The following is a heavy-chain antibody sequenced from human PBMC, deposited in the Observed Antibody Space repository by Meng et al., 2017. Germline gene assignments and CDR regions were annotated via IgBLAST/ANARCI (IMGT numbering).Heavy chain of an antibody. CDR1: GFTFSSYG. J-gene: IGHJ3*02. D-gene: IGHD5-18*01. V-gene: IGHV3-33*01. CDR2: IWYDGSNK. CDR3: ARDPGGYSYGSRQAAFDI. Sequence: SCAASGFTFSSYGMHWVRQAPGKGLEWVAVIWYDGSNKYYADSVKGRFTISRDNSKNTLYLQMNSLRAEDTAVYYCARDPGGYSYGSRQAAFDIWGQGTMVTVSS.